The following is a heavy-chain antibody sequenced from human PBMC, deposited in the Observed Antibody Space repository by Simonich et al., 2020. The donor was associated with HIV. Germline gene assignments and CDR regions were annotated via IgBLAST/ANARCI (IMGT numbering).Heavy chain of an antibody. Sequence: EVQLVESGGGLVQPGGPLRPSCAASGFTFSTHWLYGGRQAPGKGLVWVSRINSDGSSTNYADSMKGRFTISRDNAKNTLYLQMNNLRDEDTAMYYCAGGVWFVYWGQGTLVTVSS. D-gene: IGHD3-10*01. CDR3: AGGVWFVY. V-gene: IGHV3-74*01. CDR1: GFTFSTHW. J-gene: IGHJ4*02. CDR2: INSDGSST.